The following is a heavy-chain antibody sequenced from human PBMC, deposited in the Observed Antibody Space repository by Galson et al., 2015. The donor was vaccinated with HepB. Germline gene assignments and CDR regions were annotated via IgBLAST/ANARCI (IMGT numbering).Heavy chain of an antibody. J-gene: IGHJ5*02. V-gene: IGHV3-21*01. Sequence: SLRLSCAASGFTFSSYSMSWVRLAPGKGLEWVSSVSASSSYIYYADSVKGRFTISRDNAKNSLYLQMNSLRAEDTAVYYCARENYDSSVYYLNWFDPWGQGTLVTVSS. CDR1: GFTFSSYS. D-gene: IGHD3-22*01. CDR3: ARENYDSSVYYLNWFDP. CDR2: VSASSSYI.